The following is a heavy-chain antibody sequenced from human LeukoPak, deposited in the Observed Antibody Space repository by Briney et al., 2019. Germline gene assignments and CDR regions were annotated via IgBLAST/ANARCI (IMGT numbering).Heavy chain of an antibody. J-gene: IGHJ6*03. CDR2: INPSGGST. Sequence: ASVKVSCKASGYTFTSYYMHWVRQAPGQGLEWMGIINPSGGSTSSAQKFQGRVTMTRDTSTSTVYMELSSLRSEDTAVYYCARDGQGILTGLYYYYYYMDVWGKGTTVTVSS. CDR1: GYTFTSYY. CDR3: ARDGQGILTGLYYYYYYMDV. D-gene: IGHD3-9*01. V-gene: IGHV1-46*01.